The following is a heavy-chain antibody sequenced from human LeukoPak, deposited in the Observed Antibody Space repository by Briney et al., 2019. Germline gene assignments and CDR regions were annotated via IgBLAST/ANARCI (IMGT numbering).Heavy chain of an antibody. J-gene: IGHJ6*03. CDR1: GYTFTGYY. CDR3: ARSHRRATYYYYMDV. CDR2: INPNSGGT. V-gene: IGHV1-2*02. Sequence: ASVKVSCKASGYTFTGYYMHWVRQAPGQGLEWMGWINPNSGGTNYAQKFQGRVTMTRDTAISTAYMELSRLRSDDTAVYYCARSHRRATYYYYMDVWGKGTTVTVSS.